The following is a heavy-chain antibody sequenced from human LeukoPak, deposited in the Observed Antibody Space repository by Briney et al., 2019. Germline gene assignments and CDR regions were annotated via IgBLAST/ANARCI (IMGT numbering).Heavy chain of an antibody. D-gene: IGHD6-19*01. CDR2: INHSGST. Sequence: SETLSLTCAVYGGSFSGYYWSWIRQPPGKGLEWIGEINHSGSTNYNPSLKSRVTISVDTSKNQFSLKLSSVTAADTAVYYCARGLGSSGWYGSRAYYFDYWGQGTLVTVSS. J-gene: IGHJ4*02. V-gene: IGHV4-34*01. CDR3: ARGLGSSGWYGSRAYYFDY. CDR1: GGSFSGYY.